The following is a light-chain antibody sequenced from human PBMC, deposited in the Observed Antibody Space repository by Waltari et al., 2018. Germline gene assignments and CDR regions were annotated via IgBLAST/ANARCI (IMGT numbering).Light chain of an antibody. CDR3: QQSSSFPLT. Sequence: EIVLTQSPDFQSVTQKEKVTITCRASQSIANSLHWYHQKAVHSPKLLMKYASPPLSVVPSRFSGSGSVTDFTLTINSLEAEDAATYYCQQSSSFPLTFGGGTKVEIK. J-gene: IGKJ4*01. V-gene: IGKV6-21*01. CDR2: YAS. CDR1: QSIANS.